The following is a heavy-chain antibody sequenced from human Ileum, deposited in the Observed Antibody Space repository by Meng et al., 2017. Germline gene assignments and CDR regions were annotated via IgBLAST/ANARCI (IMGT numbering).Heavy chain of an antibody. Sequence: DVQLWVSGGGVVQPGGSLGPSCAASGFTVSSGYVSGVRQAPGKGLEWVSVIYSGGNTYYADSVKGRFTISRDNSRNTVYLQMNSLRPEDTAVYYCANRWDGGWYDSWGQGTLVTVSS. CDR3: ANRWDGGWYDS. D-gene: IGHD4-23*01. V-gene: IGHV3-66*02. CDR1: GFTVSSGY. CDR2: IYSGGNT. J-gene: IGHJ5*01.